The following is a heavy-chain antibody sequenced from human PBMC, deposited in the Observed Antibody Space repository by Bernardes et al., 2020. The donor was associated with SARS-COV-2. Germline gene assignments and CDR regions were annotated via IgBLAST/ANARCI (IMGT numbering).Heavy chain of an antibody. Sequence: GESLKISCKGSGYSFISYWISWVRQMPGKGLEWMGRIDPSDSYTNYSPSFQGHVTISADKSISTAYLQWSSLKASDTAMYYCAREYYSKSSGHYGDAFDIWGQGTMVTVSS. CDR1: GYSFISYW. J-gene: IGHJ3*02. CDR2: IDPSDSYT. CDR3: AREYYSKSSGHYGDAFDI. D-gene: IGHD3-22*01. V-gene: IGHV5-10-1*01.